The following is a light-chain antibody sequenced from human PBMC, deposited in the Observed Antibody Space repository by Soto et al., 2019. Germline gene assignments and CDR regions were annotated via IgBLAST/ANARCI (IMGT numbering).Light chain of an antibody. Sequence: AIQMTQSPSSLSASVGDRVTITCRASQGIRNDLDWFQQKPGKAHKLLIYAASNLQSGVPARFSGSGSGTDFTLTISSLQPEDFATYYCLQKYFYPFTFCPGTKVEIK. V-gene: IGKV1-6*01. CDR1: QGIRND. CDR2: AAS. CDR3: LQKYFYPFT. J-gene: IGKJ3*01.